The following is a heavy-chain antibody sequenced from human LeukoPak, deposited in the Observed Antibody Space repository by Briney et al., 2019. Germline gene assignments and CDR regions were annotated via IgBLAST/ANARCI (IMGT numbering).Heavy chain of an antibody. V-gene: IGHV3-23*01. J-gene: IGHJ4*02. Sequence: GGSLRLSCAASEFTFGSFAMHWVRQAPGKGLEWVSAISGSGGSTYYADSVKGRFAISRDNSKNTLYLQMNSLRAEDTAVYYCAKTVAAVDYWGQGTLVTVS. D-gene: IGHD2-15*01. CDR3: AKTVAAVDY. CDR1: EFTFGSFA. CDR2: ISGSGGST.